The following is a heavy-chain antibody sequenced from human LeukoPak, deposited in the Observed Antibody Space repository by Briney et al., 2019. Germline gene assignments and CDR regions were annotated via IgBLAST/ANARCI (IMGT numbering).Heavy chain of an antibody. CDR1: GGSISDYY. V-gene: IGHV4-4*07. CDR3: ARGTHYNSYMDV. Sequence: SETLSLTCTVSGGSISDYYWSWIRQPAGKGPEWIGRIYTSGRTNYKPSLKSRVTLSVDTSKNQFSLWLTSVPAADTAVYYCARGTHYNSYMDVWGKGTTVTVSS. J-gene: IGHJ6*03. CDR2: IYTSGRT.